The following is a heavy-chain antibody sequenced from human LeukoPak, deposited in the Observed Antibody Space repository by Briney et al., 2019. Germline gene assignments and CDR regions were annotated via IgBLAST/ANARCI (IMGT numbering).Heavy chain of an antibody. V-gene: IGHV4-34*01. J-gene: IGHJ4*02. D-gene: IGHD4-11*01. CDR3: ARDSPTARGDY. Sequence: SETLSLTCAVYGGSFSGYYWSWIRQPPGKGLERIGEINHSGSTNYNPSLKSRVTISVDTSKNQFSLKLSSVTAADTAVYYCARDSPTARGDYWGQGTLVTVSS. CDR2: INHSGST. CDR1: GGSFSGYY.